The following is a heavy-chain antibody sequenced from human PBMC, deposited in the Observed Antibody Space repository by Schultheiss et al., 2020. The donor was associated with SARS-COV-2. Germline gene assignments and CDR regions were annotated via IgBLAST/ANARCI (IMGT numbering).Heavy chain of an antibody. V-gene: IGHV3-53*01. Sequence: GGSLRLSCAASGFTVSSNYMSWVRQAPGKGLEWVSAISGSGGSTYYADSVKGRFTISRDNSKNTLYLQMNSLRAEDTAVYYCASLPIVVVGVNWLDPWGQGTLVTVSS. CDR3: ASLPIVVVGVNWLDP. D-gene: IGHD2-15*01. J-gene: IGHJ5*02. CDR2: ISGSGGST. CDR1: GFTVSSNY.